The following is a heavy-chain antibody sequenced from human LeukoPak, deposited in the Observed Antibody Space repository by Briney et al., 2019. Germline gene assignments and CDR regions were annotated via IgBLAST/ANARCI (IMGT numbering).Heavy chain of an antibody. CDR1: GYSISSGYY. Sequence: PSETLSLTCTVSGYSISSGYYWGWIRQPPGKGLEWIGYIYYSGSTNYNPSLKSRVTISVDTSKNQFSLKLSSVTAADTAVYYCARADLAALWNYWGQGTLVTVSS. CDR2: IYYSGST. CDR3: ARADLAALWNY. D-gene: IGHD6-6*01. J-gene: IGHJ4*02. V-gene: IGHV4-61*01.